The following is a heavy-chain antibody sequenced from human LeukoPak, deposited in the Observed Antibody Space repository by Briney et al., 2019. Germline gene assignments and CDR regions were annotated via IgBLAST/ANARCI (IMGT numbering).Heavy chain of an antibody. J-gene: IGHJ6*03. CDR1: GGTFSSYA. Sequence: SVKVSCKASGGTFSSYAISWVRQAPGQGLEWMGGIIPIFGTANYAQKFQGRVTITADESTSTAYMELSRLRSDDTAVYYCARDTPLLFDYYYYYMDVWGKGTTVTVSS. CDR2: IIPIFGTA. D-gene: IGHD2-15*01. V-gene: IGHV1-69*13. CDR3: ARDTPLLFDYYYYYMDV.